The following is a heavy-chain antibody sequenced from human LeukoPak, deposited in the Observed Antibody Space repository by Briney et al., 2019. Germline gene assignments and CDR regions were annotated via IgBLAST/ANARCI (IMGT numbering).Heavy chain of an antibody. J-gene: IGHJ4*02. CDR2: ISYDGSNK. CDR3: ARDRDSSGWYEGFDY. D-gene: IGHD6-19*01. Sequence: GRSLRLSCAASGFTFSSSAMHWVRQAPDKGLEWVSVISYDGSNKYYADSVKGRFTISRDNSKNTLYLQMNSLRADDTAVYYCARDRDSSGWYEGFDYWGQGTLVTVSS. CDR1: GFTFSSSA. V-gene: IGHV3-30-3*01.